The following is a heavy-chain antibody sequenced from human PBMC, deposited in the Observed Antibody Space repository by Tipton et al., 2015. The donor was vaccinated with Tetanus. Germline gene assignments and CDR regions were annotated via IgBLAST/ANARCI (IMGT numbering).Heavy chain of an antibody. J-gene: IGHJ4*02. D-gene: IGHD3-10*01. CDR1: GGSISSINW. V-gene: IGHV4-4*02. CDR2: VYHNGRT. CDR3: ASLPQVWFGDLFDY. Sequence: LSCAVSGGSISSINWWSWVRQPPGKGLEWIGEVYHNGRTNYSPSLESRVTISVDKSKNQFSLRLTSVTAADTAVYYCASLPQVWFGDLFDYWGQGVLVTVSS.